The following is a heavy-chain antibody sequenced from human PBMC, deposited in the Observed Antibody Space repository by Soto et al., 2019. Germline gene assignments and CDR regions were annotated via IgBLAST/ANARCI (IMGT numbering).Heavy chain of an antibody. V-gene: IGHV4-31*03. CDR2: IYYSGST. D-gene: IGHD4-17*01. CDR1: GGSISSGGYY. CDR3: ARRNDYGTLGAFDI. J-gene: IGHJ3*02. Sequence: SETLSLTCTVSGGSISSGGYYWSWIRQHPGKGLEWIGYIYYSGSTYYNPSLKSRVTISVDTSKNQFSLKLSSVTAADTAVYYCARRNDYGTLGAFDIWGQGTMVTVSS.